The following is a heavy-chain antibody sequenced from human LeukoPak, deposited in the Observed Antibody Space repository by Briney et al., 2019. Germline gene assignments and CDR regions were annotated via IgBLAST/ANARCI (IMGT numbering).Heavy chain of an antibody. J-gene: IGHJ4*02. V-gene: IGHV3-23*01. D-gene: IGHD5-12*01. CDR2: ISGSGGST. CDR3: AKVRKATENDH. Sequence: GGSLRLSCAASGFTFSDYAMSWVRHAPGKGLEWVSTISGSGGSTYYADSVKGRFTISRDNSKNTLYLQMNSLRAEDTAVYYCAKVRKATENDHWGQGTLVTVSS. CDR1: GFTFSDYA.